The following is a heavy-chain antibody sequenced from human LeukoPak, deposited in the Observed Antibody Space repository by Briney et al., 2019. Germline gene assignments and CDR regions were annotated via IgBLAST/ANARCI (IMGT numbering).Heavy chain of an antibody. Sequence: GGSLRLSCAASGFTFSSYSMNWVRQAPGKGLEWVSSISSSSSYIYYADSVKGRFTISRDNAKNSLYLQMNSLRAEDTAVYYCARGRGDFWSGSPDYWGQGTLVTVSS. J-gene: IGHJ4*02. CDR3: ARGRGDFWSGSPDY. D-gene: IGHD3-3*01. V-gene: IGHV3-21*01. CDR1: GFTFSSYS. CDR2: ISSSSSYI.